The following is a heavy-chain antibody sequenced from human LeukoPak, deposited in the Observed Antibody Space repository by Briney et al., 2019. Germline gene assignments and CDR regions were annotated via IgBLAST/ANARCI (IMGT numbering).Heavy chain of an antibody. CDR1: GFTFSNYA. J-gene: IGHJ6*03. D-gene: IGHD3-3*01. CDR3: ARDPHYDSWSGYYAPYYYYYMDV. Sequence: GGSLRLSCAASGFTFSNYAMTWVRQAPGKGLEWVSYISSSSSTIYYADSVKGRFTISRDNAKNSLYLQMNSLRAEDTAVYYCARDPHYDSWSGYYAPYYYYYMDVWGKGTTVTVSS. CDR2: ISSSSSTI. V-gene: IGHV3-48*01.